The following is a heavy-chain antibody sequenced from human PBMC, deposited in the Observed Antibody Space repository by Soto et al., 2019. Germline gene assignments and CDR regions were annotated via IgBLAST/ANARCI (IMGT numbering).Heavy chain of an antibody. CDR1: GFTFSNAW. D-gene: IGHD3-3*01. CDR2: IKSKTDGGTT. V-gene: IGHV3-15*07. Sequence: LRLSCAASGFTFSNAWMNWVRQAPGKGLEWVGRIKSKTDGGTTDYAAPVKGRFTISRDDSKNTLYLQMNSLKTEDTAVYYCTTDLLPYDFWRAYYYGMDVWGQGTTVTVSS. J-gene: IGHJ6*02. CDR3: TTDLLPYDFWRAYYYGMDV.